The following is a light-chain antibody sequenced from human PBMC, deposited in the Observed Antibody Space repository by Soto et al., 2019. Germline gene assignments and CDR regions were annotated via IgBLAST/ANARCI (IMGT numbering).Light chain of an antibody. CDR1: QSVSSSY. CDR2: GAF. CDR3: QQYGSSPQT. V-gene: IGKV3-20*01. J-gene: IGKJ1*01. Sequence: VLTQSPGTLSLSPGERGTLSCRASQSVSSSYLAWYQQKPGQAPRLLIYGAFSRATGIPDTFSGSGSGTDLTRTISRLEREDFAVYYCQQYGSSPQTFGQGTKVEIK.